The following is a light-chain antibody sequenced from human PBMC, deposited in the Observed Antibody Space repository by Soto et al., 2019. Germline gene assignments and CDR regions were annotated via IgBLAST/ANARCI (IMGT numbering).Light chain of an antibody. J-gene: IGLJ3*02. Sequence: QYVLTQPRSVSGSPGQSVTISCTGTSSDVGVYNYVSWYQQHPGKAPKLMIYDVNKRPSGVPDRFSGSKSGNTASLTISGLRAEDESDYYCCSYAGRYTWVFGGGTKVTVL. CDR1: SSDVGVYNY. CDR3: CSYAGRYTWV. V-gene: IGLV2-11*01. CDR2: DVN.